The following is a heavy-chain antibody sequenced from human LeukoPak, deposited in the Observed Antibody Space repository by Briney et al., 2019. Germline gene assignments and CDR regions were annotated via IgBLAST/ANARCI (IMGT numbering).Heavy chain of an antibody. CDR2: IYHSGST. CDR1: GGSMGSGGYY. J-gene: IGHJ4*02. Sequence: SGTLSLTCTVSGGSMGSGGYYWNWIRQPPGKGLEWIGHIYHSGSTYYNPSLKSRVTISVDRSNNQFSLKLSSVTAADTAVYYCASLTSYYFDYWGQGALVTVSS. V-gene: IGHV4-30-2*01. CDR3: ASLTSYYFDY.